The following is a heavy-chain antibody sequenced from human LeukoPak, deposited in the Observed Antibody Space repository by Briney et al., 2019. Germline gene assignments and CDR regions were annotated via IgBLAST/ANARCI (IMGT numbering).Heavy chain of an antibody. CDR1: GGSFSGYY. Sequence: SETLSLTCAVYGGSFSGYYWSWIRQPPGKGLEWIGEINHSGSTNYNPSLKSRVTISVDTSKNQFSLKLSSVTAADTAVYYCARLSIAVAGTHYYGMDVWGQGTTVTVSS. D-gene: IGHD6-19*01. V-gene: IGHV4-34*01. CDR3: ARLSIAVAGTHYYGMDV. CDR2: INHSGST. J-gene: IGHJ6*02.